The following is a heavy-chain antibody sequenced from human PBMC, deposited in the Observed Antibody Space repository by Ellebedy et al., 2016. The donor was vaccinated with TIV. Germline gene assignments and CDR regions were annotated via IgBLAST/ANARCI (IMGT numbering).Heavy chain of an antibody. Sequence: GGSLRLSCAASGLTVSRNYMSWVRQAPGKGLEWVSVIYSGGGTNYAGSVKGRFTISRDNSKNTLYLQMNSLRAEDTAVYYCAKAKGGVMGGDAFDIWGQGTMVTVSS. CDR2: IYSGGGT. J-gene: IGHJ3*02. CDR3: AKAKGGVMGGDAFDI. CDR1: GLTVSRNY. V-gene: IGHV3-66*01. D-gene: IGHD3-10*01.